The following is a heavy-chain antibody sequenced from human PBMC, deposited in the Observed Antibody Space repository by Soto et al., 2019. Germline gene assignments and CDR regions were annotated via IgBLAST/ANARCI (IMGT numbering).Heavy chain of an antibody. J-gene: IGHJ4*02. CDR2: VHDTGTT. CDR1: GGSVSSGGNY. Sequence: QLQLQESGPGLVKPSETLSLTCAVSGGSVSSGGNYWGWIRQSPGKGLEWIGSVHDTGTTHYNPSLTSRVTISVDTSKNQFSLNVNSVTAADTAVYYCARGLSSPSAVGVWGQGTLVTVS. V-gene: IGHV4-39*01. D-gene: IGHD1-26*01. CDR3: ARGLSSPSAVGV.